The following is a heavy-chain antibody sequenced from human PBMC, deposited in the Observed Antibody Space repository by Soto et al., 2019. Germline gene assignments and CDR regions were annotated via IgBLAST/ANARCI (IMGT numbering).Heavy chain of an antibody. CDR3: VKDESINWYSGHFRH. CDR1: GFTFDDYA. V-gene: IGHV3-9*01. CDR2: INWNSGSI. J-gene: IGHJ1*01. D-gene: IGHD6-13*01. Sequence: GGSLRLSCAASGFTFDDYAMHWVRQVPGKGLEWVSGINWNSGSIGYADAVKGRFAISRDNAKNSLHLQMNSLRAEDTAFYYCVKDESINWYSGHFRHWGQGTLVTVSS.